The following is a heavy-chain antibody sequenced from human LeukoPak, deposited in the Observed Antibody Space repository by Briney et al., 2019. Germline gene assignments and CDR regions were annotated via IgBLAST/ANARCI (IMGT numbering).Heavy chain of an antibody. J-gene: IGHJ4*02. CDR1: GFTFSSSR. Sequence: GVSLRLSCVASGFTFSSSRMHWVRQGPGKGLVWISRISGDGSNTDHADSVKGRFTISRDNAKNTLYLQMNSLRAEDTAVYYCARSNWHFDLWGQGTLVTVSS. CDR3: ARSNWHFDL. D-gene: IGHD7-27*01. CDR2: ISGDGSNT. V-gene: IGHV3-74*01.